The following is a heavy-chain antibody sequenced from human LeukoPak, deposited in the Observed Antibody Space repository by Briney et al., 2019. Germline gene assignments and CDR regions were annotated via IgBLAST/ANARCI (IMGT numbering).Heavy chain of an antibody. Sequence: PGGSLRLSCAASGFTFDDYAMHWVRQAPGKGLEWVSLISGDGGSTYYADSVKGRFTISRDNSKNSLYLQMNSLRTEDTALYYCAKDIPRANWKNYYYYGMDVWGQGTTVTVSS. J-gene: IGHJ6*02. CDR1: GFTFDDYA. D-gene: IGHD1-20*01. CDR3: AKDIPRANWKNYYYYGMDV. V-gene: IGHV3-43*02. CDR2: ISGDGGST.